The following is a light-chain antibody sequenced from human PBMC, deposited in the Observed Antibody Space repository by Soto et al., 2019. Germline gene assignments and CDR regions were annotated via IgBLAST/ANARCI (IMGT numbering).Light chain of an antibody. CDR2: DVS. CDR3: GSSTSSSTYV. J-gene: IGLJ1*01. CDR1: SSDIGGDNF. V-gene: IGLV2-14*01. Sequence: QSALTQPASVSGSPGQSITISRTGTSSDIGGDNFVSWYQQHPGKAPKVMISDVSNRPSGASNRFSGSKSGNTASLTISGLQAEDEADYYCGSSTSSSTYVFGTGTKLTVL.